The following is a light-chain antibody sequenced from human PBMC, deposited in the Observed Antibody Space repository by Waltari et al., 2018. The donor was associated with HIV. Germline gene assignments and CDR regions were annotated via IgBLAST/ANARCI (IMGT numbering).Light chain of an antibody. CDR1: ALTKRY. CDR2: EYR. Sequence: SYELTQPPSVSVSPGQTARITCSGDALTKRYDYWYQQKSGQAPVLLMYEYRKRPSGIPDRCSGSSSGTMATLTILGAQVGDEADYYCYSRDSRGNSWVFGGGTKLTFL. J-gene: IGLJ3*02. V-gene: IGLV3-10*01. CDR3: YSRDSRGNSWV.